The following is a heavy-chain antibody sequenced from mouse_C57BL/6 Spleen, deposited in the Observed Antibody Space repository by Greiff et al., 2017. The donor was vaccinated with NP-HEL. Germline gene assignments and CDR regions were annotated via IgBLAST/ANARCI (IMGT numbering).Heavy chain of an antibody. V-gene: IGHV1-64*01. CDR2: IHPNSGST. CDR1: GYTFTSYW. CDR3: ARHYYGSSYGYLDV. D-gene: IGHD1-1*01. Sequence: QVQLQQPGAELVKPGASVKLSCKASGYTFTSYWMHWVKQRPGQGLEWIGMIHPNSGSTNYNEKFKSKATLTVDKSSSTAYMQLSSLTSEDSAVYYCARHYYGSSYGYLDVWGTGTTVTVSS. J-gene: IGHJ1*03.